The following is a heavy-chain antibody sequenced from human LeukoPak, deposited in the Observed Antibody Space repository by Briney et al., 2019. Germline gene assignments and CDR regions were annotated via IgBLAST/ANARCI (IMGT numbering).Heavy chain of an antibody. Sequence: GGSLRLSCAASGFTVSSSYMNWVRQAPGKGLEWVSVIYSGGSTYYADSVKGRFTISRDSSKNTLYLQMNSLRAEDTAVYYCARGYCSDGSCYPGHYWGQGTLVTVSS. CDR2: IYSGGST. V-gene: IGHV3-53*01. CDR1: GFTVSSSY. J-gene: IGHJ4*02. D-gene: IGHD2-15*01. CDR3: ARGYCSDGSCYPGHY.